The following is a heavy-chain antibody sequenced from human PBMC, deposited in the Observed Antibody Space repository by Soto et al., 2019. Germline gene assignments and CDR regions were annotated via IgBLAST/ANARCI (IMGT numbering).Heavy chain of an antibody. J-gene: IGHJ2*01. Sequence: QVQLQESGPGLVTASETLTLTCTISGGSINNYYWTWVRQPPGKGLEWIGRIYPSGTAHYNPSLQRRVTLSVDVSKNPFSLRVNSVTATDTAIYFCARDYDVNTALNYWYFDLWGRGTLVTVSS. D-gene: IGHD5-18*01. CDR2: IYPSGTA. CDR3: ARDYDVNTALNYWYFDL. CDR1: GGSINNYY. V-gene: IGHV4-4*07.